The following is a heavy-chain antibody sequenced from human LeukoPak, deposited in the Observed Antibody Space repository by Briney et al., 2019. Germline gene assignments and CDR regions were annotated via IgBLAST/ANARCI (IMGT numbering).Heavy chain of an antibody. CDR2: ISSSSSYI. V-gene: IGHV3-21*01. Sequence: GGSLRLSCAASGFSFSRYGMNWVRQAPGKGLEWVSSISSSSSYIYYADSLKGRFTISRDNAKNSLYLQMNSLRAEDTAVYYCARDLAWDAFDIWGQGTMVTVSS. J-gene: IGHJ3*02. CDR3: ARDLAWDAFDI. CDR1: GFSFSRYG.